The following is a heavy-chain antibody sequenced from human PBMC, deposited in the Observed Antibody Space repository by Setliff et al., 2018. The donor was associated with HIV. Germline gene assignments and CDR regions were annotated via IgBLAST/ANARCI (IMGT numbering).Heavy chain of an antibody. D-gene: IGHD3-9*01. CDR2: IIPIFGTT. Sequence: SVKVSCKAPGGTFSSYAISWVRQAPGQGLEWMGGIIPIFGTTNYAQKFQGRVTITTDESTTTAYMELSSLRSEDPALYYCAGSILTGYYTFGADYWGQGTLVTVSS. V-gene: IGHV1-69*05. CDR3: AGSILTGYYTFGADY. CDR1: GGTFSSYA. J-gene: IGHJ4*02.